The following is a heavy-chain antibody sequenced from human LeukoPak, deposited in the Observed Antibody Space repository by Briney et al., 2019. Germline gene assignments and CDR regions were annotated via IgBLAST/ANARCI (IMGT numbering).Heavy chain of an antibody. CDR2: ISVYSGYS. D-gene: IGHD4-23*01. J-gene: IGHJ6*03. Sequence: ASVKVSSKASGYPFTTYGITWTRQAPGQGLEWMGWISVYSGYSTYAQNLQGRVTMTTDTSTTTAYMELRSLRSDDTAVYYCARNGTYGGDFYYFYMDVWGKGTTVTVSS. CDR3: ARNGTYGGDFYYFYMDV. V-gene: IGHV1-18*01. CDR1: GYPFTTYG.